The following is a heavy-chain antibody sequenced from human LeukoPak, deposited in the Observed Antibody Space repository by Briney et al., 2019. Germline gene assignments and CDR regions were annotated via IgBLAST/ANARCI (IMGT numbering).Heavy chain of an antibody. D-gene: IGHD4-17*01. CDR3: AKDATVTLRGYFQH. V-gene: IGHV3-30*18. Sequence: GGSLRLSCAASGFTFSSYGMHWVRQAPGKGLEWVAVISYDGSNKYYADSVKGRFTISRDNSKNTLYLQMNSLRAEDTAVYYCAKDATVTLRGYFQHWGQGTLVTVSS. CDR1: GFTFSSYG. CDR2: ISYDGSNK. J-gene: IGHJ1*01.